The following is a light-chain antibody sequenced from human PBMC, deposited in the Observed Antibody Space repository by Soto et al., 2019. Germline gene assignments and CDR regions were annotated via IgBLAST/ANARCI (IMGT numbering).Light chain of an antibody. CDR1: QSVSSSR. CDR2: DAS. J-gene: IGKJ5*01. V-gene: IGKV3D-20*01. Sequence: DIVLTQSPATLSLSPGERATLSCGASQSVSSSRLAWYQQKPALAPRLLIYDASTRATGIPDMCGGSWSRKVFTITISRLEPEYAALYYCQQHETLITFGQGTRLEIK. CDR3: QQHETLIT.